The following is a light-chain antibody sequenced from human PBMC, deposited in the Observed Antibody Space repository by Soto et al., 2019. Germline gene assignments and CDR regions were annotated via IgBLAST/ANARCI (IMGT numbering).Light chain of an antibody. J-gene: IGLJ3*02. CDR2: GNS. V-gene: IGLV1-40*01. CDR3: QSYDSSLSGSWV. CDR1: SPNIGAGYD. Sequence: QPVLTQPPSVSGAPGQRVTISCTGSSPNIGAGYDVHWYQQLPGTAPKLLIYGNSNRPSGVPDRFSGSKSGTSASLAITGLQAEDEADYYCQSYDSSLSGSWVFGGGTKVTVL.